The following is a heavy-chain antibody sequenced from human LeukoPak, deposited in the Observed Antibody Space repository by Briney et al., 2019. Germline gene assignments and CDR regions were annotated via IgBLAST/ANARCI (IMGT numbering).Heavy chain of an antibody. J-gene: IGHJ4*02. CDR1: GFTFSTYS. V-gene: IGHV3-48*01. CDR3: ARLAGLAFDY. Sequence: GGSLRLSCAASGFTFSTYSLNWVRQAPGKGLEWVSYISSSSSTKYYADSVKGRFTISRDNAKNSLYLQMSSLRADDTAVYYCARLAGLAFDYWGQGTLVTVSS. D-gene: IGHD2-21*01. CDR2: ISSSSSTK.